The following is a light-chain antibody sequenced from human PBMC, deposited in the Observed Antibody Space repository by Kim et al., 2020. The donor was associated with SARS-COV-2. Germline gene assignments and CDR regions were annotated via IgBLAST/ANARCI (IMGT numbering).Light chain of an antibody. Sequence: LGLTHTLTCKGDDPGIYTSSGYRHKPGQAPALVIYEENKRTSGIPDRFSSSASSHATSVTFTGSGAEDGADYYCNSKDTDGNHLVVFGGGTQLTVL. V-gene: IGLV3-19*01. CDR3: NSKDTDGNHLVV. CDR1: DPGIYT. CDR2: EEN. J-gene: IGLJ2*01.